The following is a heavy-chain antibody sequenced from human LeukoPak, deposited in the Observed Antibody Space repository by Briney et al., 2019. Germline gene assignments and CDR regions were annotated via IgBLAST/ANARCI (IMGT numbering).Heavy chain of an antibody. CDR1: GGPISSYY. CDR3: AREGCSSTSCYRYAFDI. D-gene: IGHD2-2*01. J-gene: IGHJ3*02. V-gene: IGHV4-59*01. Sequence: SETLSLTCTVSGGPISSYYWSWIRQPPGKGLEWIGYIYYSGSTNYNPSLKSRVTISVDTSKNQFSLKLSSVTAADTAVYYCAREGCSSTSCYRYAFDIWGQGTMVTVSS. CDR2: IYYSGST.